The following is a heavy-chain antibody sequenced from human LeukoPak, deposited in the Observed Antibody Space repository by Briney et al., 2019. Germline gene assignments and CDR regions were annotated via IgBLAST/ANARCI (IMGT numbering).Heavy chain of an antibody. CDR2: ISGSGLGT. CDR3: ARDLKTAMDYFDY. CDR1: GFRFSSYA. D-gene: IGHD2-2*01. Sequence: GGSLRLSCAASGFRFSSYALTWVRQAPGTGLEWVSLISGSGLGTYYADSVKGRFTISRDNSKNTLFLQMNSLRPEDTAVYYCARDLKTAMDYFDYWGQGTLVTVSS. J-gene: IGHJ4*02. V-gene: IGHV3-23*01.